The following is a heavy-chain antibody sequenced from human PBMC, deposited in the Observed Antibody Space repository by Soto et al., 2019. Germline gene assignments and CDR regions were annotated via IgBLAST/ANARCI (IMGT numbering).Heavy chain of an antibody. CDR1: GGTFSSYS. CDR3: ARDGGRHSGGMDY. J-gene: IGHJ4*02. V-gene: IGHV1-69*01. D-gene: IGHD1-26*01. Sequence: QVQLVQSGAEVKKPGSSVKVSCKASGGTFSSYSINWVRQAPGQGLEWMGEIIPIFGTANYAQKFQGRVTITADESTSTADMALSSRRSEDTAVYYCARDGGRHSGGMDYWGQGTLVTVSS. CDR2: IIPIFGTA.